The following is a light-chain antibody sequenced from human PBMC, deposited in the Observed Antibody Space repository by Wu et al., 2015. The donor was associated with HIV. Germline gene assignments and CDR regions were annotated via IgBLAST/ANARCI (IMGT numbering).Light chain of an antibody. CDR3: QQYDSQST. V-gene: IGKV1-5*03. CDR2: KAS. Sequence: DIQLTQSPLTLSASVGDRITITCRASQSISNWLAWYQQKPGKAPKLLIYKASSLESGVPSRFSGSGSGTEFTLTISSLQPDDFANYYCQQYDSQSTFGQGTKVDIK. CDR1: QSISNW. J-gene: IGKJ1*01.